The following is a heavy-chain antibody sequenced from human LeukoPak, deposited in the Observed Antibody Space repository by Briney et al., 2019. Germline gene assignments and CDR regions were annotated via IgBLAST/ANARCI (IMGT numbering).Heavy chain of an antibody. CDR2: INPNSGGT. CDR1: GYTFTRYY. J-gene: IGHJ4*02. Sequence: GSVKVSCKASGYTFTRYYMHWVRQAPGQGLEWMGWINPNSGGTNYAQKFQGRVTMTRDTSISTAYMELSRLRSDDTAVYYCARASIRAVVVAATSYWGQGTLVTVSS. V-gene: IGHV1-2*02. CDR3: ARASIRAVVVAATSY. D-gene: IGHD2-15*01.